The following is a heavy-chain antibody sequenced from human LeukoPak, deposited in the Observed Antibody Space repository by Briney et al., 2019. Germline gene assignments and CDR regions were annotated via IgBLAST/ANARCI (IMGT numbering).Heavy chain of an antibody. CDR3: ANVVGGY. Sequence: GGSLRLSCAASGFTFTDYSINWVRQAPGRGLEWVSTITKSGGSTYYADSVEGRFTISRDNSKDTLYLQMSSLRAEDTAVYYCANVVGGYWGQGTLVTVSS. J-gene: IGHJ4*02. CDR1: GFTFTDYS. D-gene: IGHD2-21*01. CDR2: ITKSGGST. V-gene: IGHV3-23*01.